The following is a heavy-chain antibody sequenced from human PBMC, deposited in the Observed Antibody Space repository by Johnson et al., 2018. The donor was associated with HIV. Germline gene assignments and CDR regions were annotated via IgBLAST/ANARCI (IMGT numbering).Heavy chain of an antibody. V-gene: IGHV3-7*01. CDR3: ARGPHEVVVVAATSAFDI. CDR2: IKQDGSEK. Sequence: VQLVESGGGLVKPGGSLRLSCAASGFTFSSYWMSWVRQAPGKGLEWVANIKQDGSEKYYVDSVKGRFTISRDNAKNTLYLQMNSLRAEDTAVYYCARGPHEVVVVAATSAFDIWGQGTMVTVSS. CDR1: GFTFSSYW. J-gene: IGHJ3*02. D-gene: IGHD2-15*01.